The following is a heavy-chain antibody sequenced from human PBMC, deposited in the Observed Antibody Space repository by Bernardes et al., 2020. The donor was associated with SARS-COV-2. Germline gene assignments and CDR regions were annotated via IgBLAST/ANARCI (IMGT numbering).Heavy chain of an antibody. V-gene: IGHV3-30*18. Sequence: GGSLRLSRPASGFTFINYGIHWVRQSPGKGLDWLAFISYEGSKKYYLNSLKGRFTISRDSSKNTLYLQRNSLRDDDTAVYYCVKRRAIFELWAGNFDYWGQGTLVTVSS. CDR1: GFTFINYG. CDR3: VKRRAIFELWAGNFDY. D-gene: IGHD5-18*01. CDR2: ISYEGSKK. J-gene: IGHJ4*02.